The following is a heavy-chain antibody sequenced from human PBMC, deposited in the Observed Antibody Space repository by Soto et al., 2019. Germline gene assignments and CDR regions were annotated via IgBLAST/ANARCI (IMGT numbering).Heavy chain of an antibody. V-gene: IGHV3-23*01. D-gene: IGHD4-17*01. CDR1: GFTLTRSA. CDR3: VREPSGGDDYGEPRES. CDR2: ISAGGGGT. J-gene: IGHJ5*02. Sequence: GGSLRLSCAGSGFTLTRSAVSWVRQAPGKGLEWVSGISAGGGGTYYADSVKGRFTISRDNAKNSLYLQMNSLRDEDTALYYCVREPSGGDDYGEPRESWGQGTLVTVSS.